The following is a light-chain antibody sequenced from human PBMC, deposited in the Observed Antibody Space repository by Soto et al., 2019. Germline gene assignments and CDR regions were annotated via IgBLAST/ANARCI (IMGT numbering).Light chain of an antibody. CDR2: GAS. CDR1: QSVVSN. V-gene: IGKV3-15*01. CDR3: QQYNSWPPLT. Sequence: EIVLTQSPGTLSLSPGESATLSCRASQSVVSNLAWYQQKPGQAPRLPIYGASTRATGIPARFSGSGSGTEFTLIISSLQSEDLGVYYCQQYNSWPPLTFDGGTKVEMK. J-gene: IGKJ4*01.